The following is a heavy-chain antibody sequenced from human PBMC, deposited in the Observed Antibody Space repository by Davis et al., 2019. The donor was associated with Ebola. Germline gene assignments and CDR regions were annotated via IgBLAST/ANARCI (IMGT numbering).Heavy chain of an antibody. Sequence: SETLSLTCAVYGGSFSGYYWSWIRQLPGKGLEWIGEINHSGSTNYNPSLKSRVTISVDTSKNQFSLKLSSVTAADTAVYYCARGRGYNWFDPWGQGTLVTVSS. CDR3: ARGRGYNWFDP. CDR1: GGSFSGYY. J-gene: IGHJ5*02. CDR2: INHSGST. V-gene: IGHV4-34*01.